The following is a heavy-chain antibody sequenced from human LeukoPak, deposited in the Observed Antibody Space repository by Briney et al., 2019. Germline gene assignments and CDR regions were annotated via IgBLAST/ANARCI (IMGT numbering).Heavy chain of an antibody. CDR2: INAGNGNT. CDR3: ARVPYYYDSSWGLGWFDP. J-gene: IGHJ5*02. D-gene: IGHD3-22*01. V-gene: IGHV1-3*01. Sequence: GASVKVSCKASGYTFTSYAMHWVRQAPGQRLEWMGWINAGNGNTKYSQKFQGRVTITRDTSASTAYMELSSLRSEDTAVYYCARVPYYYDSSWGLGWFDPWGQGTLVTVSS. CDR1: GYTFTSYA.